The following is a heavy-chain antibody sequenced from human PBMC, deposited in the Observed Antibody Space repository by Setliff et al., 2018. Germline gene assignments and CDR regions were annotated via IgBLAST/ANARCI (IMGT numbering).Heavy chain of an antibody. CDR1: GDSISSRRNY. V-gene: IGHV4-61*09. CDR2: IYTSWST. Sequence: SETLSLTCTVSGDSISSRRNYWGWFRQPAGKELEWIGQIYTSWSTNYNPSLKSRVTRSLDTSKNQFSLSLTSVTAEDTAVYYCARGDQLLRFDPWGQGTLVTVSS. D-gene: IGHD2-2*01. CDR3: ARGDQLLRFDP. J-gene: IGHJ5*02.